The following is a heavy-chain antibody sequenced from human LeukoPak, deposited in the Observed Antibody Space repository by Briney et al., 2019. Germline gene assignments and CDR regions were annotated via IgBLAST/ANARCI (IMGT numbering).Heavy chain of an antibody. Sequence: PSETLSLTCTVSGGSISSSIYYWGWIRQPPGKGLEWIGSIYYSGSTYYNPSLKSRVTISVDTSKNQFSLKLSSVTAADTAVYYCARQPVENYYDSSGYYSYFQHWGQGTLVTVSS. J-gene: IGHJ1*01. D-gene: IGHD3-22*01. CDR2: IYYSGST. CDR1: GGSISSSIYY. CDR3: ARQPVENYYDSSGYYSYFQH. V-gene: IGHV4-39*01.